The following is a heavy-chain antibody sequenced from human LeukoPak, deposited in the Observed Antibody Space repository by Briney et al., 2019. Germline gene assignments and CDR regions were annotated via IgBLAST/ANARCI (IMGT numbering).Heavy chain of an antibody. CDR2: IYHSGST. J-gene: IGHJ5*02. CDR1: GGSISSSNW. V-gene: IGHV4-4*02. CDR3: ARGARTPSGYGSRTAGRANWFDP. Sequence: SGTLSLTCAVSGGSISSSNWWSWVRQPPGKGLEWIGEIYHSGSTNYNPSLKSRVTISVDTSKNQFSLKLSSVTAADTAVYYCARGARTPSGYGSRTAGRANWFDPWSQGTLVTVSS. D-gene: IGHD5-12*01.